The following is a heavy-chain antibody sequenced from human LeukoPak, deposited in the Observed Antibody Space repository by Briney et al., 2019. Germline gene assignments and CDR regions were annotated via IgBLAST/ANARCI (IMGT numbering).Heavy chain of an antibody. D-gene: IGHD3-10*01. V-gene: IGHV3-43*02. Sequence: PGGSLRLSCVASGFPFGANSMHWARQSPGKGLEWVSLINGDGYAYYADSVNGRFTVSRDNSKNSLYLQMSRLRPEDTALYYCAKDVGGGLLEYWGQGTLVTAS. CDR1: GFPFGANS. J-gene: IGHJ4*02. CDR2: INGDGYA. CDR3: AKDVGGGLLEY.